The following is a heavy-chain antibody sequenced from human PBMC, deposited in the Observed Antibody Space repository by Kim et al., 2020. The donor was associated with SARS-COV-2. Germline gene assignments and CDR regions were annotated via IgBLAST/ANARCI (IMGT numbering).Heavy chain of an antibody. CDR2: FDPEDGET. CDR1: GYTLTELS. D-gene: IGHD3-10*01. V-gene: IGHV1-24*01. J-gene: IGHJ6*02. CDR3: ATDTAMVRGVISYYYYGMDV. Sequence: ASVKVSCKVSGYTLTELSMHWVRQAPGKGLEWMGGFDPEDGETIYAQKFQGRVTMTEDTSTDTAYMELSSLRSEDTAVYYCATDTAMVRGVISYYYYGMDVWGQGTTVTVSS.